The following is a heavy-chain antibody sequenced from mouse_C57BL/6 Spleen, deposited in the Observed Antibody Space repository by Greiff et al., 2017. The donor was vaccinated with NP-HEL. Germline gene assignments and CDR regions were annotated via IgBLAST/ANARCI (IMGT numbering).Heavy chain of an antibody. CDR2: IYRGSGSI. J-gene: IGHJ3*01. V-gene: IGHV1-55*01. Sequence: QVKLQQPGAELVKPGASVKLSCTASGYTFTSYWITWVKQRPGQGLEWIGDIYRGSGSINYTEKFKSKATLTVDTSSSTAYMQLSSLTSVDSAVYYRASGGSWFAYWGQGTLVTVSA. CDR3: ASGGSWFAY. D-gene: IGHD1-1*01. CDR1: GYTFTSYW.